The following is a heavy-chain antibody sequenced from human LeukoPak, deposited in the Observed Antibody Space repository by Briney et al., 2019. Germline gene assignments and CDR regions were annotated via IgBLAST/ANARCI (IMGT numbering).Heavy chain of an antibody. D-gene: IGHD3/OR15-3a*01. CDR1: GVSISSSNSY. Sequence: SETLSLTCTVSGVSISSSNSYWGWIRQPPGKGLEWIGSIYYSGNTYYNASLKSQVSISIYTSKNQFSLKLTSVTAADTAVYYCARQTGSGLFILPGGQGTLVTVSS. CDR3: ARQTGSGLFILP. V-gene: IGHV4-39*01. J-gene: IGHJ4*02. CDR2: IYYSGNT.